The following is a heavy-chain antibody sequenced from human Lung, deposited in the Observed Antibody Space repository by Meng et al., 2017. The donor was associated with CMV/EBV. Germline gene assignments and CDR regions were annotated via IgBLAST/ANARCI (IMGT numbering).Heavy chain of an antibody. Sequence: LXCTVSGGSISSYYWSWIRQPPGKGLEWIGYIYYSGSSNYNPSLKSRVTISVDTSKNQFSLKLSSVTAADTAVYYCARNSPAAPHYYYYGMDVWGKGTTVTVSS. CDR3: ARNSPAAPHYYYYGMDV. J-gene: IGHJ6*04. CDR2: IYYSGSS. V-gene: IGHV4-59*01. D-gene: IGHD2-2*01. CDR1: GGSISSYY.